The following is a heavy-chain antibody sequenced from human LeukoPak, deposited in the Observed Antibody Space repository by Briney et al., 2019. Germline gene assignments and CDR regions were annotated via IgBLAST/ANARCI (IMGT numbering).Heavy chain of an antibody. CDR3: ATGQGFRTSESRYYYYYYMDV. J-gene: IGHJ6*03. D-gene: IGHD2-15*01. CDR2: FDPEDGET. V-gene: IGHV1-24*01. CDR1: GYTLTELS. Sequence: GASVKVSCKVSGYTLTELSMHWVRQAPGKGLGWMGGFDPEDGETIYAQKFQGRVTMTEDTSTDTAYMELSSLRSEDTAVYYCATGQGFRTSESRYYYYYYMDVWGKGTTVTVSS.